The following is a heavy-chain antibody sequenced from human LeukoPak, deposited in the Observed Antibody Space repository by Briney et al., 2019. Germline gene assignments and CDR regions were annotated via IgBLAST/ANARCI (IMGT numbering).Heavy chain of an antibody. CDR2: ITPIFGTA. CDR1: GGTFSSYA. Sequence: SVKVSCKASGGTFSSYAISWVRQAPGQGLEWMGGITPIFGTANYAQKFQGRVTITTDESTSTAYMELSSLRSEDTAVYYCASHYCSSTSCLWYFDYWGQGTLVTVSS. J-gene: IGHJ4*02. V-gene: IGHV1-69*05. CDR3: ASHYCSSTSCLWYFDY. D-gene: IGHD2-2*01.